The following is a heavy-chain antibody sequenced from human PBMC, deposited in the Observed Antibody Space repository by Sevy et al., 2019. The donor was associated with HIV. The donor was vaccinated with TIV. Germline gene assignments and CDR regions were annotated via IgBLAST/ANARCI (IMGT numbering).Heavy chain of an antibody. D-gene: IGHD4-4*01. J-gene: IGHJ6*02. V-gene: IGHV3-53*01. CDR1: GFAVSDNC. Sequence: GGSLRLSCAVSGFAVSDNCMSWVRQSPGKGLEWVSVIFSGGRTSYADSVKGRFTVSRDGSKNTLYLQMYNLRAEDTATYYCARDRVVHNDYIFVAYYYGMDVWGQGTTVTVSS. CDR3: ARDRVVHNDYIFVAYYYGMDV. CDR2: IFSGGRT.